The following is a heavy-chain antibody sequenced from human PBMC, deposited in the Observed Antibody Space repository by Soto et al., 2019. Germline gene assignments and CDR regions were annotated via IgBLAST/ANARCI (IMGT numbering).Heavy chain of an antibody. CDR1: AGSISSNY. J-gene: IGHJ4*02. CDR2: SHHSGNT. D-gene: IGHD6-19*01. V-gene: IGHV4-59*01. Sequence: QVQLQESGPGLVRPSETLSLTCTVSAGSISSNYWNWIRQAPRKGLELIGLSHHSGNTNYNPSLKSRGTISLDTSKNQLSLKLSSVTAADTAVYYCTIGAGWTTDYWGQGTLVTVSS. CDR3: TIGAGWTTDY.